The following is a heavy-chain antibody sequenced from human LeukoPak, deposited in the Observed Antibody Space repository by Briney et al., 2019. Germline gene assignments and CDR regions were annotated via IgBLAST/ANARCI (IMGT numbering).Heavy chain of an antibody. Sequence: SGTLSLTCTVSGGSISSGDYYWNWIRQPAGRGLEWIGRIYTSGTSTYNPSLESRVTISMDTSRNQFSVNLSGVTATDTAVYYCARGEIRMGAVNFDYWGQGTLVTVSS. CDR2: IYTSGTS. D-gene: IGHD1-26*01. CDR3: ARGEIRMGAVNFDY. J-gene: IGHJ4*02. V-gene: IGHV4-61*02. CDR1: GGSISSGDYY.